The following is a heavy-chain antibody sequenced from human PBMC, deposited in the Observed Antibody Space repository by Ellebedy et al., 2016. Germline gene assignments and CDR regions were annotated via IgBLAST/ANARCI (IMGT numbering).Heavy chain of an antibody. D-gene: IGHD1-26*01. CDR3: AREARYSMSIVGASSNWFDP. V-gene: IGHV4-61*02. J-gene: IGHJ5*02. CDR2: IYTSGST. CDR1: GGSISSGSYY. Sequence: SETLSLXCTVSGGSISSGSYYWSWIRQPAGKGLEWIGRIYTSGSTNYNPSLKSRVTMSVGTSKNQFSLKLSSVTAADTAVYYCAREARYSMSIVGASSNWFDPWGQGTLVTVSS.